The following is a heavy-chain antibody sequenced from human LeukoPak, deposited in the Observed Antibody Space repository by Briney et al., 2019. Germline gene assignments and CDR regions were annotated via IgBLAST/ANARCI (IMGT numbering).Heavy chain of an antibody. D-gene: IGHD5-12*01. V-gene: IGHV1-8*01. CDR3: ARNRDVDIVATITGNGAFDI. J-gene: IGHJ3*02. Sequence: GASVKVSCKASGYTFTSYDINWVRQATGQGLGWMGWMNPNSGNTGYAQKFQGRVTMTRNTSISTAYMELSSLRSEDTAVYYCARNRDVDIVATITGNGAFDIWGQGTMVTVSS. CDR1: GYTFTSYD. CDR2: MNPNSGNT.